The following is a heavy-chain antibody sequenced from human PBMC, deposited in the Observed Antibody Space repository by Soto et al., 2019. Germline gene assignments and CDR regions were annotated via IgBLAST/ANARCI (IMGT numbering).Heavy chain of an antibody. V-gene: IGHV4-39*01. CDR3: ARHHIRESSSFFDY. CDR2: IYYSGSP. D-gene: IGHD6-6*01. Sequence: PSETLSLTCTVSGGSISSGSYYWGWIRQPPGKGLEWIGSIYYSGSPYYNPSLKSRVTISVDTSKNQFSLKLSSVTAADTAVYYCARHHIRESSSFFDYWGQGTLVTVSS. CDR1: GGSISSGSYY. J-gene: IGHJ4*02.